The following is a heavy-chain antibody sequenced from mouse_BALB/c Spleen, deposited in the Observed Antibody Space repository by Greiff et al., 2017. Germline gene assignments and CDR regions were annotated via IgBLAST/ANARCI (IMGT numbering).Heavy chain of an antibody. CDR3: ARRAYGNYGGMDD. Sequence: VQLQQSGAELAKPGASVKMSCKASGYTFTSYWMHWVKQRPGQGLEWIGYINPSTGYTEYNQKFKDKATLTADKSSSTAYMQLSSLTSEDSAVYYCARRAYGNYGGMDDWGQGTSVTVSA. J-gene: IGHJ4*01. CDR1: GYTFTSYW. CDR2: INPSTGYT. D-gene: IGHD2-1*01. V-gene: IGHV1-7*01.